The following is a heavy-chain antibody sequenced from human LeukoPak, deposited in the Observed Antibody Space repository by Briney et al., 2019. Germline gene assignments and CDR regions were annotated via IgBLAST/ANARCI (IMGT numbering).Heavy chain of an antibody. CDR1: GYTFTSYG. D-gene: IGHD6-19*01. CDR2: ISAYNGNT. Sequence: ASVKVSCKASGYTFTSYGISWVRQAPGQGLEWMGWISAYNGNTNYAQKLQGRVTMTTDTSTSTAYMELRSPRSDDTAVYYCARGLPPVGWLAYYYYYYYMDVWGKGTTVTVSS. CDR3: ARGLPPVGWLAYYYYYYYMDV. V-gene: IGHV1-18*01. J-gene: IGHJ6*03.